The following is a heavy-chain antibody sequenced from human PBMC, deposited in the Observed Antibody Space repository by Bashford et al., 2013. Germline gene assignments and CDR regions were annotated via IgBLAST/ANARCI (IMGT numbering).Heavy chain of an antibody. V-gene: IGHV1-2*02. CDR1: GYTFTGYY. CDR2: INPNSGGT. D-gene: IGHD6-13*01. Sequence: ASVKVSCKASGYTFTGYYMHWVRQAPGQGLEWMGWINPNSGGTNYAQKFQGRVTMTRDTSISTAYMELSRLRSDDTAVYYCARAPYSSSWYMLPDYWGQGTLVTVSS. J-gene: IGHJ4*02. CDR3: ARAPYSSSWYMLPDY.